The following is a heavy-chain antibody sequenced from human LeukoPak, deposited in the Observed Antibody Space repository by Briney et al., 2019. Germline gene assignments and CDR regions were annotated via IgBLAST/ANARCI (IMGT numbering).Heavy chain of an antibody. Sequence: ASVKVSCKASGYTFTSYDINWVRQAPGQGLEWMGIINPSGGSTSYAQKFQGRVTMTRDMSTSTVYMELSSLRSEDTAVYYCARDMGDYVLFSFGYWGQGTLVTVSS. CDR3: ARDMGDYVLFSFGY. CDR1: GYTFTSYD. V-gene: IGHV1-46*01. J-gene: IGHJ4*02. D-gene: IGHD4-17*01. CDR2: INPSGGST.